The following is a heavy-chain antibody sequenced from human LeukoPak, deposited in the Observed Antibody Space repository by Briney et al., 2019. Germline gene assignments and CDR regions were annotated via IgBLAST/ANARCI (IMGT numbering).Heavy chain of an antibody. CDR3: ARDPYSNYFIDY. Sequence: PEGSLRLSCAASGFTFSSYSMNWVRQAPGKGLEWVSSISSSSSYIYYADSVKGRFTISRDSAKNSLYLQMNSLRAEDTAVYYCARDPYSNYFIDYWGQGTLVTVSS. J-gene: IGHJ4*02. CDR2: ISSSSSYI. V-gene: IGHV3-21*01. CDR1: GFTFSSYS. D-gene: IGHD4-11*01.